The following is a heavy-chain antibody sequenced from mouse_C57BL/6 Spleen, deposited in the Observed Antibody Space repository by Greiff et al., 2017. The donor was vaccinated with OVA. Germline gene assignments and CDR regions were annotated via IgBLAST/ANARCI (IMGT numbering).Heavy chain of an antibody. V-gene: IGHV1-69*01. CDR2: IDPSDSYT. CDR3: ARGVEGDY. CDR1: GYTFTSYW. Sequence: QLQQSGAELVMPGASVKLSCKASGYTFTSYWMHWVKQRPGQGLEWIGEIDPSDSYTNYNQKFKGKSTLTVDKSSSTAYMQLSSLTSEDSAVYYCARGVEGDYWGQGTTLTVSS. J-gene: IGHJ2*01. D-gene: IGHD1-1*01.